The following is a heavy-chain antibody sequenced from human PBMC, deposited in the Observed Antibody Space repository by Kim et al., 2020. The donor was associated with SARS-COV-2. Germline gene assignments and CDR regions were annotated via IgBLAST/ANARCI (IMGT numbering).Heavy chain of an antibody. Sequence: SETLSLICAVYGGSFSGYYWSWIRQPPGKGLEWIGEINHSGSTNYNPSLKSRVTISVDTSKNQFSLKLSSVTSADTAVYYCARGGRYCRGGSCRNWFDPWGQGTLVTVSA. J-gene: IGHJ5*02. CDR3: ARGGRYCRGGSCRNWFDP. CDR2: INHSGST. V-gene: IGHV4-34*01. D-gene: IGHD2-15*01. CDR1: GGSFSGYY.